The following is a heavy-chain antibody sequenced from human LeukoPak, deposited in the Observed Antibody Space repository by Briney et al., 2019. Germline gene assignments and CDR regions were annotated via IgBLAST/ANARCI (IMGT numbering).Heavy chain of an antibody. V-gene: IGHV3-23*01. CDR1: GFTVSRNY. CDR3: AKGDCSSSTCYVLDC. Sequence: GGSLRLSCAASGFTVSRNYMSWVRHAPGKGLEWVSIISGSGYSTYYADSVKGRFTFSRDNPRNTLYLQMTSLRAEDTAVYYCAKGDCSSSTCYVLDCWGQGTLVTVPS. CDR2: ISGSGYST. D-gene: IGHD2-2*01. J-gene: IGHJ4*02.